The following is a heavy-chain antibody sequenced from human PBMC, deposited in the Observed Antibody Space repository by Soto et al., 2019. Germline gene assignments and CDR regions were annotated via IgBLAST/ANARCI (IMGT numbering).Heavy chain of an antibody. J-gene: IGHJ6*02. Sequence: GGSLRLSCAASGFTVSSNYMSWVRQAQGKGLEWVSVIYSGGSTYYADSVKGRFTISRDNSKNTLYLQMNSLRAEDTAVYYCARGPRSGYYGMDVWGQGTTVTVSS. CDR2: IYSGGST. V-gene: IGHV3-53*01. CDR3: ARGPRSGYYGMDV. CDR1: GFTVSSNY.